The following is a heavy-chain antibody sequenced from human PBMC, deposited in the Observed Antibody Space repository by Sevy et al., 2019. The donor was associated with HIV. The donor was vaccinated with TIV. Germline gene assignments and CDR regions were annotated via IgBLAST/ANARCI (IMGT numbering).Heavy chain of an antibody. V-gene: IGHV4-39*01. D-gene: IGHD3-10*01. CDR2: IYYSGST. CDR3: ARLSLSRGVTTGSYYFAY. Sequence: SETLSLTCTVSGGSISSSSYYWGWIRQPPGKGLEWIAIIYYSGSTYYNPPLKSRVSIFIDTSKNQFSLKLSPVTAADTALYYCARLSLSRGVTTGSYYFAYWGQGTLVTVSS. CDR1: GGSISSSSYY. J-gene: IGHJ4*02.